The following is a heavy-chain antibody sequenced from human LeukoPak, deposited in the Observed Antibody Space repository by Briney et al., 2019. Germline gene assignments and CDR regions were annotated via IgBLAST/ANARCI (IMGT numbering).Heavy chain of an antibody. CDR3: ARIDYSNYSGYYYYYYMDV. J-gene: IGHJ6*03. D-gene: IGHD4-11*01. CDR2: IIPIFGTA. V-gene: IGHV1-69*13. CDR1: GGTFSSYA. Sequence: ASVKVSCKASGGTFSSYAISWVRQAPAQGLEWMGGIIPIFGTANYAQKFQGRVTITADESTSTAYMELSSLRSEDTAVYYCARIDYSNYSGYYYYYYMDVWGKGTTVTVSS.